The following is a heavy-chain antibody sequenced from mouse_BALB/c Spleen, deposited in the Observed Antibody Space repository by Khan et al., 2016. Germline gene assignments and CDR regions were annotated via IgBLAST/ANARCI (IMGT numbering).Heavy chain of an antibody. Sequence: EVELVESGGGLVKPGGSLKLSCAATGFTFSSYALSWVRQTPEKKLEWVASINSGGSAYYPDTMKGQFTISRDNARNILYLQMSRLRSEDSAISCCASAGACLYYFDIWGYGTTLTVSS. V-gene: IGHV5-6-5*01. CDR1: GFTFSSYA. CDR3: ASAGACLYYFDI. CDR2: INSGGSA. J-gene: IGHJ2*01.